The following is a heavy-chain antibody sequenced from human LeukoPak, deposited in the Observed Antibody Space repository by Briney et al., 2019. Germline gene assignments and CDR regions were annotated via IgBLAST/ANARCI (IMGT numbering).Heavy chain of an antibody. J-gene: IGHJ3*01. D-gene: IGHD3-16*01. Sequence: ASVKVSCKASGGTFSSYAISWVRQAPGQGLEWMGGIIPIFGTANYAQKFQGRVTITADESTSTAYMELSSLRSDDTAIYYCARVRLVWGMETFDLWGQGTMVTVSS. V-gene: IGHV1-69*13. CDR3: ARVRLVWGMETFDL. CDR2: IIPIFGTA. CDR1: GGTFSSYA.